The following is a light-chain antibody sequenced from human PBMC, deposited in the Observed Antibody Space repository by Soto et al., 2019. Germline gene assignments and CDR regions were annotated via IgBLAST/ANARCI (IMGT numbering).Light chain of an antibody. CDR1: QSISSY. J-gene: IGKJ5*01. Sequence: DIQMTQSPSSLSASVGYRVTIACRSSQSISSYLNWYQHKPGKAPKLLIYAASSLQSGVPSRFSGSGSGTDFILSISSLQPEDFATYYCQQSYSTLLTFGQGTRLEIK. CDR3: QQSYSTLLT. CDR2: AAS. V-gene: IGKV1-39*01.